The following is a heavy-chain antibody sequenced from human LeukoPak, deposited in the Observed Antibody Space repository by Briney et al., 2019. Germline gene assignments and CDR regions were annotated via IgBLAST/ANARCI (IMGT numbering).Heavy chain of an antibody. D-gene: IGHD6-19*01. CDR3: AXXLGIVVAGINLGY. CDR2: ISSNSRTI. Sequence: GGSLRLSCAASGFTFSTYSMNWVRQAPGKGLEWVSYISSNSRTIYYADSVKGRFTISRDNAKNSLYLQMNSLRAEDTALYYCAXXLGIVVAGINLGYWGQGTLVTVSS. CDR1: GFTFSTYS. J-gene: IGHJ4*02. V-gene: IGHV3-48*01.